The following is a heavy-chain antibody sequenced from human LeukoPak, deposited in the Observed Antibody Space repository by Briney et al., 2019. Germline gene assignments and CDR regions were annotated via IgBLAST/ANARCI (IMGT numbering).Heavy chain of an antibody. Sequence: PGGSLRLSCAASGFTFSNYWMHWVRQAPGKGLVWVSRINSDGINTSYADSVKGRFTISRDNAKNTLNLQMNSLRAEDTAVYYCARADYGSGLVYYYYMDVWGKGTTVTVSS. CDR3: ARADYGSGLVYYYYMDV. CDR2: INSDGINT. D-gene: IGHD3-10*01. J-gene: IGHJ6*03. CDR1: GFTFSNYW. V-gene: IGHV3-74*01.